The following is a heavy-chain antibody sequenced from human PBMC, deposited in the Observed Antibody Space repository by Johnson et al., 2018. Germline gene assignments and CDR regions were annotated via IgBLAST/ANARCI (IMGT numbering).Heavy chain of an antibody. CDR1: GYIFTKYT. CDR3: AQEAYISQNYYYMDV. CDR2: INAGNGDT. V-gene: IGHV1-3*01. J-gene: IGHJ6*03. Sequence: QVQLVQSGTEVKEPGASVKVSCKASGYIFTKYTMHWVRQAPGQRLEWMGWINAGNGDTKSSQKVQARVIITRDTYACTLYLELRSLRPEDTAVYYCAQEAYISQNYYYMDVWGKGATVTVSS. D-gene: IGHD3-3*02.